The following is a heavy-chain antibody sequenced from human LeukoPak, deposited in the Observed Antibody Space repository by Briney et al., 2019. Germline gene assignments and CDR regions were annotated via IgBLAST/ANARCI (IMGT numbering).Heavy chain of an antibody. CDR3: ARVHYYDSSGYAPHFDY. CDR1: GFTFSSYA. V-gene: IGHV3-21*01. D-gene: IGHD3-22*01. J-gene: IGHJ4*02. Sequence: PGGSLRLSCAASGFTFSSYAMSWVRQAPGRGLEWVSSISSSSSYIYYADSVKGRFTISRDNAKNSLYLQMNSLRAEDTAVYYCARVHYYDSSGYAPHFDYWGQGTLVTVSS. CDR2: ISSSSSYI.